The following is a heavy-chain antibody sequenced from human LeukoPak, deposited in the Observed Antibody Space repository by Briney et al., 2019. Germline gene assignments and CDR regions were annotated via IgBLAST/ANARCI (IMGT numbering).Heavy chain of an antibody. Sequence: VASVKVSCKASGGTFSSYAISWVRQAPGQGLEWMGGIIPIFGTANYAQKFQSRVTITADESTSTAYMELSSLRSEDTAVYYCASFSLEEVRPDIGELLSRPLDYWGQGTLVTVSS. J-gene: IGHJ4*02. CDR2: IIPIFGTA. D-gene: IGHD3-10*01. CDR3: ASFSLEEVRPDIGELLSRPLDY. V-gene: IGHV1-69*01. CDR1: GGTFSSYA.